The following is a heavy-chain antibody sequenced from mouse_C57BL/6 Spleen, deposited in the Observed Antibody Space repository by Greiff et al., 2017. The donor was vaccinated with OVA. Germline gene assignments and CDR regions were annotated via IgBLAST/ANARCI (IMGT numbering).Heavy chain of an antibody. Sequence: QVQLQQSGAELVKPGASVKISCKASGYAFSSYWMNWVKQRPGKGLEWIGQIYPGDGDTNYNGKFKGKATLTADKSSSTAYMQLSSLTSEDSAVYFCARDWAAQGSDYWGQGTTLTVSS. J-gene: IGHJ2*01. CDR2: IYPGDGDT. D-gene: IGHD3-2*02. CDR3: ARDWAAQGSDY. V-gene: IGHV1-80*01. CDR1: GYAFSSYW.